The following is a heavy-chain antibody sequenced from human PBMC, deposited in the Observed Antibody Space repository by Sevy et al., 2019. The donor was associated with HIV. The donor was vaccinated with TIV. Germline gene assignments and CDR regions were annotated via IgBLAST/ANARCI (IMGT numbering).Heavy chain of an antibody. CDR3: TRDDAFDI. Sequence: GGSLRLSCAASGFTFSSYWMSWVRQAPGKGLEWVANIKEDGSDKYYVDSVKGRFTISRDDAKNSLYLQMNSLRAEDTAVYYCTRDDAFDIWGQRTMVTVSS. CDR2: IKEDGSDK. V-gene: IGHV3-7*01. J-gene: IGHJ3*02. CDR1: GFTFSSYW.